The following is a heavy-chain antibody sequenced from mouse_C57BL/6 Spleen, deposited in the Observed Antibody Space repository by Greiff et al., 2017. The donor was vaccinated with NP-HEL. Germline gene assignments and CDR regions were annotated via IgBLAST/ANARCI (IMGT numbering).Heavy chain of an antibody. V-gene: IGHV5-17*01. CDR2: ISSGSSTI. D-gene: IGHD2-2*01. J-gene: IGHJ4*01. Sequence: DVKLVESGGGLVKPGGSLKLSCAASGFTFSDYGMHWVRQAPEKGLEWVAYISSGSSTIYYADTVKGRFTISRDNAKNTLCLQMTSLRSEDTAMYYCARRAIYCGCGYAMDYWGQGTSVTVSS. CDR3: ARRAIYCGCGYAMDY. CDR1: GFTFSDYG.